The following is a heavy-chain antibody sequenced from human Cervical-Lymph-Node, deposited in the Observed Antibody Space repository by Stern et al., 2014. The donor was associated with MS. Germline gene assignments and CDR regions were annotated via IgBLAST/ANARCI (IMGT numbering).Heavy chain of an antibody. CDR2: LSWNSLSI. CDR1: GFIFEDYA. J-gene: IGHJ5*02. D-gene: IGHD6-13*01. CDR3: TRETSSSWYEGAHWLDP. Sequence: EVQLVESGGGLVQPGKSLRLSCAASGFIFEDYAMHWVRQAPGKGLEWVAGLSWNSLSIGYADSVKGRFTVFRDNAKNSMYLQMNNLTTEDTALYHCTRETSSSWYEGAHWLDPWGQGTLVTVSS. V-gene: IGHV3-9*01.